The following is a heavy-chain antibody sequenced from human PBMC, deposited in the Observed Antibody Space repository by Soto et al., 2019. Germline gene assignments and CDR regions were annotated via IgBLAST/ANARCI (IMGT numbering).Heavy chain of an antibody. J-gene: IGHJ4*02. CDR1: GYTFTYRY. CDR3: ASSTVTQAFDY. D-gene: IGHD4-17*01. Sequence: ASVKVSCKASGYTFTYRYLHWVRQAPGQALEWMGWITPFNGNTNYAQKFQDRVTITRDRSMSTAYMELSSLRSEDTAMYYCASSTVTQAFDYWGQGTLVTVSS. CDR2: ITPFNGNT. V-gene: IGHV1-45*02.